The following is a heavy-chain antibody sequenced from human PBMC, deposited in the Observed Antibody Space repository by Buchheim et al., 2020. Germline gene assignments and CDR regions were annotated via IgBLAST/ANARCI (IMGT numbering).Heavy chain of an antibody. CDR2: ISGSGGST. J-gene: IGHJ5*02. Sequence: EVQLVESGGGLVQPGGSLRLSCAASGFTFSSYAMSWVRQAPGKGLEWVSAISGSGGSTYYADSVKGRFTISRDNSKNTQDLQMNSLRAEDTAVYYCAKDRDHYYDSSGYYNWFDPWGQGTL. CDR3: AKDRDHYYDSSGYYNWFDP. D-gene: IGHD3-22*01. CDR1: GFTFSSYA. V-gene: IGHV3-23*04.